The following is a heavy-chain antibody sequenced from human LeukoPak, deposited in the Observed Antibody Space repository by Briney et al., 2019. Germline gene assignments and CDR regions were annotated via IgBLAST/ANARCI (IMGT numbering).Heavy chain of an antibody. CDR1: GFTVSSNY. J-gene: IGHJ6*03. D-gene: IGHD1/OR15-1a*01. CDR3: AREITGTIKDYYYMDV. CDR2: IYSGGST. V-gene: IGHV3-53*05. Sequence: GGSLRLSCAASGFTVSSNYMSWVRQAPGKGLEWVSVIYSGGSTYYADSVKGRFTISRDNSKNTLYLQMSSLRAEDTAVYYCAREITGTIKDYYYMDVWGKGTTVTISS.